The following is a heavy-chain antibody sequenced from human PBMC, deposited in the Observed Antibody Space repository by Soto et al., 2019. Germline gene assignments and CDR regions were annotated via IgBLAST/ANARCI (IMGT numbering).Heavy chain of an antibody. CDR3: AKDHLQTYYDFWSGYYWPRRDAFDI. D-gene: IGHD3-3*01. CDR2: ISGSGGST. CDR1: GFTFSSYA. Sequence: PGGSLRLSCAASGFTFSSYAMSWVRQAPGKGLEWVSAISGSGGSTYYADSVKGRFTISRDNSKNTLYLQMNSLRAEDTAVYYCAKDHLQTYYDFWSGYYWPRRDAFDIWGQGTMVTVSS. J-gene: IGHJ3*02. V-gene: IGHV3-23*01.